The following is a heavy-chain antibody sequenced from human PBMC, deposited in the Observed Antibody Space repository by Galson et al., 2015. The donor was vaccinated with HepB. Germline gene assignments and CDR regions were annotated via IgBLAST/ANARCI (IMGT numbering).Heavy chain of an antibody. CDR2: ISGYNGNT. J-gene: IGHJ5*01. Sequence: SVKVSCKASGYTFTSYAISWVRQAPGQGLEWMGWISGYNGNTYYAQKFQDRVTMTTDTLTNTAHMELRSLRSDDTAMYFCARDKKVVSAARPGWLDSWGQGTPVTVSS. D-gene: IGHD2-2*02. CDR3: ARDKKVVSAARPGWLDS. CDR1: GYTFTSYA. V-gene: IGHV1-18*01.